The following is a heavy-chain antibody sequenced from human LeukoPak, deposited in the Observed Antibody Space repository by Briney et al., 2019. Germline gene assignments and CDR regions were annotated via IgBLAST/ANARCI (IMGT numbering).Heavy chain of an antibody. V-gene: IGHV3-7*05. D-gene: IGHD6-13*01. CDR3: ARVFGIAAAGTQDY. CDR2: IKQDGSEK. CDR1: GFTFRSYA. Sequence: GGSLRLSCVASGFTFRSYAMHWVRQAPGKGLEWVANIKQDGSEKYYVDSVKGRFTISRDNAKNSLYLQMNSLRAEDTAVYYCARVFGIAAAGTQDYWGQGTLVTVSS. J-gene: IGHJ4*02.